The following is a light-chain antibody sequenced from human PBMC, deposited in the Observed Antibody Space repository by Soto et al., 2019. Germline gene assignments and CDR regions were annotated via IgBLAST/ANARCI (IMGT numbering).Light chain of an antibody. CDR3: QQTYSTPET. Sequence: DIQMTQSPSSLSASVGDRVTITCRASQTISSYLNWYQQKPGKAPKLLIYAASSLQGGVQSRFSGSGSGTDFTLTISSLQPEDFATYYCQQTYSTPETFGQGTKVEI. J-gene: IGKJ1*01. V-gene: IGKV1-39*01. CDR2: AAS. CDR1: QTISSY.